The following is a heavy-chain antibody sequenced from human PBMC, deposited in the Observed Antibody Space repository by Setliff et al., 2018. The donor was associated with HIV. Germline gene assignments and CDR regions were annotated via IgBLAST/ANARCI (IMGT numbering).Heavy chain of an antibody. CDR1: GGSLSDYH. V-gene: IGHV4-59*01. CDR3: ARWRWQQSEFDY. CDR2: IYNSGRT. J-gene: IGHJ4*02. D-gene: IGHD3-3*01. Sequence: SETLSLTCAVYGGSLSDYHWSWIRQPPGKGLEWIGYIYNSGRTNYNPSLTSRVTISVDTSKNQFSLKLSSVTAADTAVYYCARWRWQQSEFDYWGQGALVTVSS.